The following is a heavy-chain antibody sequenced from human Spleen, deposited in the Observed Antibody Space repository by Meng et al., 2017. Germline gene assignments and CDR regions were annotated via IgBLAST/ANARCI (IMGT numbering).Heavy chain of an antibody. J-gene: IGHJ4*02. Sequence: QVQLQQWGAGLLKPSETLSLTCAVYGGSFSGYYWSWIRQPPEKGLEWIGEINHSGSTNYNPSLKSRVTISVDTSKNQFSLKLSSVTAADTAVYYCARVGASIAWLFDFDHWGQGVLVTVSS. CDR3: ARVGASIAWLFDFDH. D-gene: IGHD6-19*01. CDR2: INHSGST. CDR1: GGSFSGYY. V-gene: IGHV4-34*01.